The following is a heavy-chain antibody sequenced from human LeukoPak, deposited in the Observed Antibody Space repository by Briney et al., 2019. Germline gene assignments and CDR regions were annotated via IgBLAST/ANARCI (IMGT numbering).Heavy chain of an antibody. CDR1: GFTFTSYA. D-gene: IGHD6-19*01. CDR2: ISDSGGST. CDR3: AKRRWLGGIGVADPFDY. J-gene: IGHJ4*02. Sequence: GGSLRLSCSASGFTFTSYAMSWVRQGPGKGLEWVSVISDSGGSTYYADSVKGRFTISRDNPKNTLYLQMNSLRADDTAVYYCAKRRWLGGIGVADPFDYWGQGTLVTVSS. V-gene: IGHV3-23*01.